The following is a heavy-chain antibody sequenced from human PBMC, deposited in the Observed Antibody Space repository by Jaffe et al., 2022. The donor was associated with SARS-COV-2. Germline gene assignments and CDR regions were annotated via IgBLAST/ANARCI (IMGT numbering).Heavy chain of an antibody. Sequence: LELQESGPGLVKPSETLSLTCTVSGGSIISTSYYWGWIRQPPGRGLEWIGSIYYSARADYNPSLKSRVSISVDTSKNQFSLRLTPVTAADTAMYYCARHRAVGAPIETDHWGQGTLVTVSS. V-gene: IGHV4-39*01. CDR1: GGSIISTSYY. CDR2: IYYSARA. D-gene: IGHD1-26*01. CDR3: ARHRAVGAPIETDH. J-gene: IGHJ4*02.